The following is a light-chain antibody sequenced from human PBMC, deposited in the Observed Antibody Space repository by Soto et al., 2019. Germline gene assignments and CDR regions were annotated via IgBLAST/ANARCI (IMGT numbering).Light chain of an antibody. CDR1: QSVPKNF. V-gene: IGKV3-20*01. Sequence: EIVLTQSPGTLSLSPGERATVSCGASQSVPKNFLAWYQQKVGQAPRLLIHAASSRATGIPDRFSGSGSGTDFTVSINRLEPEDFAVYYCQQYASSPLTFGGGTKVEIK. CDR2: AAS. J-gene: IGKJ4*01. CDR3: QQYASSPLT.